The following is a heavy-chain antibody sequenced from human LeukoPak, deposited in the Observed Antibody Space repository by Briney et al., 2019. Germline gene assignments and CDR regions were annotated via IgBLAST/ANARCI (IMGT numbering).Heavy chain of an antibody. Sequence: HGESLKISCKGSGYSFTSYWISWVRQMPGKGLEWMGRIDSSDSYTNYSPSFQGHVTISADKSISTAYLQWSSLKASDTAMYYCARRPYCSSTSCPERGYERYYYGMDVWGQGTTVTVSS. D-gene: IGHD2-2*01. CDR3: ARRPYCSSTSCPERGYERYYYGMDV. CDR1: GYSFTSYW. J-gene: IGHJ6*02. V-gene: IGHV5-10-1*01. CDR2: IDSSDSYT.